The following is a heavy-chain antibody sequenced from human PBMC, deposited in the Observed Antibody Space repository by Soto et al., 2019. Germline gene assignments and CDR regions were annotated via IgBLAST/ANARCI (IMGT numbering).Heavy chain of an antibody. J-gene: IGHJ5*02. CDR2: IYYSGSA. CDR3: ARAPVVTGMFDP. D-gene: IGHD2-21*02. CDR1: GGSISSGDYY. V-gene: IGHV4-31*03. Sequence: SETLSLTCIVSGGSISSGDYYWSWIRQHPGKGLEWIGYIYYSGSAYYNPSLKSRVTMSVDTSKNQVSLKLTSVTAADTAVCYCARAPVVTGMFDPWGQGTLVTVSS.